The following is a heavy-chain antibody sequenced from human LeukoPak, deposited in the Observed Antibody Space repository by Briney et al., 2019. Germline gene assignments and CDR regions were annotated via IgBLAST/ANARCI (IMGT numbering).Heavy chain of an antibody. D-gene: IGHD2-15*01. J-gene: IGHJ4*02. V-gene: IGHV3-21*01. CDR3: ARDSQAYCSGGRCSMFDY. Sequence: GGSLRLSCAASGFTFSSYEMNWVRQAPGKGLEWVSSISGSSSYIYYADSVKGRFTISRDNARNSLYLQMNSLRAEDTAVYYCARDSQAYCSGGRCSMFDYWGQGNLVTVSS. CDR2: ISGSSSYI. CDR1: GFTFSSYE.